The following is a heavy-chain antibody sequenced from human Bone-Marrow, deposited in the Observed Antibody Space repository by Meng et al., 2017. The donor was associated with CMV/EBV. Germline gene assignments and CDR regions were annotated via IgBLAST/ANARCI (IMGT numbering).Heavy chain of an antibody. CDR2: IYPDDSDT. V-gene: IGHV5-51*01. Sequence: GGSLRLSCKASGYSFTNYWIGWVRQMPGKGLEWMGIIYPDDSDTRYSPSFQGQVTISADKSINTAYLRWSSLKASDTAMYYCARPHKISIFGMVTFDAFDIWGQGTMVTVSS. J-gene: IGHJ3*02. CDR3: ARPHKISIFGMVTFDAFDI. D-gene: IGHD3-3*01. CDR1: GYSFTNYW.